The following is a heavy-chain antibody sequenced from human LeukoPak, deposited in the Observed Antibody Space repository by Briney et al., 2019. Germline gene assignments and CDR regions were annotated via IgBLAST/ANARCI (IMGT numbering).Heavy chain of an antibody. CDR1: GGTFSSYA. CDR3: ARDDYYDSSGYYYSGPFDY. D-gene: IGHD3-22*01. CDR2: MNPNSGNT. J-gene: IGHJ4*02. Sequence: GASVKVSCKASGGTFSSYAISWVRQAPGQGLEWMGWMNPNSGNTGYAQKFQGRVTITADESTSTAYMELSSLRSEDTAVYYCARDDYYDSSGYYYSGPFDYWGQGTLVTVSS. V-gene: IGHV1-69*13.